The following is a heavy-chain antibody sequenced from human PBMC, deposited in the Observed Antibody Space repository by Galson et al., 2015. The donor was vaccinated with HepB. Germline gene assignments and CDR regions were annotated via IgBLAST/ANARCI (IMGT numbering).Heavy chain of an antibody. Sequence: SLRLSCAGSGSTFSNYPIHWVRQAPGKGLEWVALISFDGGNKFYTDSVKGRFTISRDNSKNTMYLQMDSLRLEDTALYYCAKGLIFDGYNGDYWGQGTLVTVSS. CDR1: GSTFSNYP. J-gene: IGHJ4*02. D-gene: IGHD5-24*01. V-gene: IGHV3-30*04. CDR3: AKGLIFDGYNGDY. CDR2: ISFDGGNK.